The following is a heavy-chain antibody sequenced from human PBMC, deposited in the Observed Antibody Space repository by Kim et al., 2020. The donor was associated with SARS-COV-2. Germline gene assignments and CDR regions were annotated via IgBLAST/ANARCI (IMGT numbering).Heavy chain of an antibody. CDR1: GGSISSYY. V-gene: IGHV4-59*08. Sequence: SETLSLTCTVSGGSISSYYWSWIRQPPGKGLEWIGYIYYSGSTNYNPSLKSRVTISVDTSKNQFSLKLSSVTAADTAVYYCARHPENYDILTGYIGMWYFDYWGQGTLVTVSS. CDR3: ARHPENYDILTGYIGMWYFDY. CDR2: IYYSGST. J-gene: IGHJ4*02. D-gene: IGHD3-9*01.